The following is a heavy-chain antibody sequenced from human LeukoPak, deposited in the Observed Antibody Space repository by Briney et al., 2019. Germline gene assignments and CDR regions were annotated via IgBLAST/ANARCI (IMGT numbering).Heavy chain of an antibody. CDR3: AREGYYDFWSGPGAFDI. CDR1: GYTFTGYY. D-gene: IGHD3-3*01. CDR2: INPNSGGT. V-gene: IGHV1-2*02. Sequence: GASVKVSCKASGYTFTGYYMHWVRQAPGQGLEWMGWINPNSGGTNYAQKFQGRVTMTRDTSINTAYMELSRLRSDDTAVYYCAREGYYDFWSGPGAFDIWGQGTMVTVSS. J-gene: IGHJ3*02.